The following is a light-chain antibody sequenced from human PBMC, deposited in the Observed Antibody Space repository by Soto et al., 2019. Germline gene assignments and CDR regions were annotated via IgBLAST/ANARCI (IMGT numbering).Light chain of an antibody. CDR2: WAS. Sequence: DVVMTKSPESLAVSLGERATINCKSSQSVLYSSNNKNYLAWYQQKPGQPPKLLIYWASTRESGVPDRFSGSGSGTDFTLTISSLQAEDVAVYYCQQYYSTPPLFGQGTRLEIK. CDR1: QSVLYSSNNKNY. CDR3: QQYYSTPPL. J-gene: IGKJ5*01. V-gene: IGKV4-1*01.